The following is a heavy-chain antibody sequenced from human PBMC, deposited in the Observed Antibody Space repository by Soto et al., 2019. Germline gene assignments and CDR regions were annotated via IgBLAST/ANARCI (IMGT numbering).Heavy chain of an antibody. J-gene: IGHJ5*02. V-gene: IGHV1-3*01. D-gene: IGHD2-15*01. Sequence: ASVKVSXKASGYTFTSYAMHWVRQAPGQRLEWMGWINAGNGNTKYSQKFQGRVTITRDTSASTAYMELSSLRSEDTAVYYCARSIVVVVAATANNWFDPWGQGTLVTVSS. CDR2: INAGNGNT. CDR3: ARSIVVVVAATANNWFDP. CDR1: GYTFTSYA.